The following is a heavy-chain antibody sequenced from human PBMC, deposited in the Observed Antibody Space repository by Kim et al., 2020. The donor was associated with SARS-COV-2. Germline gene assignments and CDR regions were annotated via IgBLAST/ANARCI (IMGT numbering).Heavy chain of an antibody. CDR3: ARDGAVTTVLGY. Sequence: SYAQKFQGRVTMTRDTSTSTVYMELSSLRSEDTAVYYCARDGAVTTVLGYWGQGTLVTVSS. J-gene: IGHJ4*02. V-gene: IGHV1-46*01. D-gene: IGHD4-17*01.